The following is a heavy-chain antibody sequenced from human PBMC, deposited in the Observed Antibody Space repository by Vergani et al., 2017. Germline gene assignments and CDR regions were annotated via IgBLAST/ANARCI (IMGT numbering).Heavy chain of an antibody. CDR1: GFTFSNYA. V-gene: IGHV3-23*01. CDR2: VSGTGGTT. J-gene: IGHJ6*03. CDR3: AKLASIHYYYYYMDV. Sequence: EVQLLESGGGLVQPGGSLRLSCAASGFTFSNYAMNWVRQAPGKGLEWVSAVSGTGGTTYYADFVQGLFTISRDNSKKTLYLQMNSLRADGTAVYYCAKLASIHYYYYYMDVWGKGTTVTVSS.